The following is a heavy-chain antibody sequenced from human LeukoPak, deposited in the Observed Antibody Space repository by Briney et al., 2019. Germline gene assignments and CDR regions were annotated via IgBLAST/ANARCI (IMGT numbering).Heavy chain of an antibody. J-gene: IGHJ4*02. D-gene: IGHD2-15*01. CDR2: ISWNSGSI. CDR1: GLTVSSNY. V-gene: IGHV3-9*01. CDR3: AKALGGNSFDY. Sequence: GGSLRLSCAASGLTVSSNYMSWVRQAPGKGLEWVSGISWNSGSIGYADSVKGRFTISRDNAKNSLYLQMNSLRAEDTALYYCAKALGGNSFDYWGQGTLVTVSS.